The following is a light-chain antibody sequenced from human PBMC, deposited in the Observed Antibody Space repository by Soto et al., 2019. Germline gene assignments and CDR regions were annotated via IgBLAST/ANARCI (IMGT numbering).Light chain of an antibody. V-gene: IGLV3-21*04. CDR1: NIGSKS. J-gene: IGLJ1*01. CDR2: FDS. Sequence: SYELTQPPSVSVAPGETASITCGGHNIGSKSVHWYQQKPGQAPVLVMYFDSDRPSGIPERFSGSNSGNTATLTISRVEAADEADYYCQVWDSSSDLSHVFGSGTKLTVL. CDR3: QVWDSSSDLSHV.